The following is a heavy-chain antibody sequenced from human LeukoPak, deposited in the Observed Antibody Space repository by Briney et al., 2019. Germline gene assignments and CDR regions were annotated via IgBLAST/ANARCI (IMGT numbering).Heavy chain of an antibody. CDR1: GDSISRYS. J-gene: IGHJ3*02. D-gene: IGHD1-26*01. CDR3: ARRLTTRSTGGSGDVFDI. Sequence: SETLSLTCTVSGDSISRYSWGWIRQPPGQGLEWIGYIYTSRNNNNHASLNGRAVMSLYASKRPCSLTLGSVTAADTAPYFCARRLTTRSTGGSGDVFDIWGQGTMVIVSS. V-gene: IGHV4-4*09. CDR2: IYTSRNN.